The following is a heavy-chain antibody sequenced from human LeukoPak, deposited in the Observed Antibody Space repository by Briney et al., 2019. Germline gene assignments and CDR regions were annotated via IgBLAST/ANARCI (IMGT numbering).Heavy chain of an antibody. CDR3: ARAASSAYYYDSSGFPSPFDI. Sequence: GASVKVSCKASGYTFTSYGISWVRQAPGQGLEWMGWISAYNGNTNYAQKLQGRVTMTTDTSTSTAYMELRSLRSDDTAVYYCARAASSAYYYDSSGFPSPFDIWGQGTMVTVSS. D-gene: IGHD3-22*01. CDR1: GYTFTSYG. J-gene: IGHJ3*02. V-gene: IGHV1-18*01. CDR2: ISAYNGNT.